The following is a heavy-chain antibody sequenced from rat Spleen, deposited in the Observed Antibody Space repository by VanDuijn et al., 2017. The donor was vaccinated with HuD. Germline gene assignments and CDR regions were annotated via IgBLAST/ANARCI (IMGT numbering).Heavy chain of an antibody. Sequence: EVQLVESGGTLVHPGRSLKLSCAASGFTFSNYGMAWVRQAPTKGLEWVASITNSGGSTYYRDSVKGRFTISRDNAKSTLYLQMDSLRSEDTATYYCTTVPDYWGQGVMVTVSS. CDR2: ITNSGGST. CDR3: TTVPDY. V-gene: IGHV5-27*01. CDR1: GFTFSNYG. J-gene: IGHJ2*01.